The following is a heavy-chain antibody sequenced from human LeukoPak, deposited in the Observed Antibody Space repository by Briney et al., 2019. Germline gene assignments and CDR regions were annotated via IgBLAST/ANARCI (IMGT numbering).Heavy chain of an antibody. V-gene: IGHV3-30*18. CDR1: GFTFSSYG. CDR3: AKDWAAARH. Sequence: PGGSLRLSCAASGFTFSSYGMHWVRQAPGKGLEWVAVISYDGSNKYYADSVKGRFTISRDNSKNTLYLQMNSLRAEDTAVYYCAKDWAAARHWGQGTLVTVSS. J-gene: IGHJ4*02. CDR2: ISYDGSNK. D-gene: IGHD6-13*01.